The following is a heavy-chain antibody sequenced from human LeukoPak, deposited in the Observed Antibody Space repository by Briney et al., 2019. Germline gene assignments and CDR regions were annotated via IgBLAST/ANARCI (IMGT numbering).Heavy chain of an antibody. V-gene: IGHV5-51*01. CDR1: GYSFTSYW. CDR3: ARQRRSSGWPNDY. J-gene: IGHJ4*02. D-gene: IGHD6-19*01. CDR2: IYPDDSDT. Sequence: HWESLKISCKGSGYSFTSYWIAWVRQMPGKGLEWMGIIYPDDSDTRYSPSFQGQVTITADKSISTAYLQWSSLKASDNAMYYCARQRRSSGWPNDYWGQGTLVTVSS.